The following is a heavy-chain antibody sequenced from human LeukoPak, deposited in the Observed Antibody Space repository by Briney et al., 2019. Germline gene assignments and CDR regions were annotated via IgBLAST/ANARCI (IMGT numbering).Heavy chain of an antibody. Sequence: GGSLRLSCAASGFTFSSYGMHWVRQAPGKGLEWVAFIRYDGSNKYYADSVKGRFTISRDNSKNTLYLQMNSLRAEDTAVYYCAPAYDILTGYPQWGQGTMVTVSS. CDR1: GFTFSSYG. J-gene: IGHJ3*01. CDR2: IRYDGSNK. V-gene: IGHV3-30*02. CDR3: APAYDILTGYPQ. D-gene: IGHD3-9*01.